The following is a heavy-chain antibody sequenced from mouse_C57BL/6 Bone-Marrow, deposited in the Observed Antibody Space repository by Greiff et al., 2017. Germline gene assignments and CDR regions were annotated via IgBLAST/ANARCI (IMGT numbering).Heavy chain of an antibody. CDR3: ARDGITPYAMDY. CDR2: ISDGGSYT. V-gene: IGHV5-4*01. D-gene: IGHD1-1*01. Sequence: DVLLVESGGGLVKPGGSLKLSCAASGFTFSSYAMSWVRQTPEKRLEWVATISDGGSYTYYPDNVKGRFTISRDNAKNTPYLQMIHLKSEDTAMYYCARDGITPYAMDYWGQGTSVTVSS. J-gene: IGHJ4*01. CDR1: GFTFSSYA.